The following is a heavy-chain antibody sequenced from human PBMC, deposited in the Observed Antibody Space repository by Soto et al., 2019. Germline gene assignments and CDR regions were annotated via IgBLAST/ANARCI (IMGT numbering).Heavy chain of an antibody. CDR1: GFTFGIYH. CDR2: VSNGGDYT. CDR3: AKYSRTEHLGKS. D-gene: IGHD1-26*01. Sequence: EDHLLESGGGLVQPGGSLRLSCAASGFTFGIYHMAWVRQAPGKGLEWVSAVSNGGDYTFYIDSVRGRFTVSRDNFNSRLYLQMNALRADDSAIYYCAKYSRTEHLGKSWGQGTLVTVSS. J-gene: IGHJ4*02. V-gene: IGHV3-23*01.